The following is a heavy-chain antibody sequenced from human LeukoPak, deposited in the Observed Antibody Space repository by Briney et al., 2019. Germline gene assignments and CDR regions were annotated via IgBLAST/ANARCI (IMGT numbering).Heavy chain of an antibody. CDR1: GYNFARYG. V-gene: IGHV1-18*01. Sequence: ASVKVSCKASGYNFARYGMTWVRQAPGQGLEWMGWISADNGNTNFAQKYQGRVTMTTDTSTSTAYMELRSLRSDDTAVYYCDRGSGYYYVPDYWGQGTLVTVSS. J-gene: IGHJ4*02. CDR3: DRGSGYYYVPDY. D-gene: IGHD3-22*01. CDR2: ISADNGNT.